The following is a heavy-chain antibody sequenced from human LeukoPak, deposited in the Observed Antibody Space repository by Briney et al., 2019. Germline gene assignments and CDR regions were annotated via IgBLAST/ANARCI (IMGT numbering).Heavy chain of an antibody. CDR2: ISGTSSLI. J-gene: IGHJ4*02. D-gene: IGHD3-3*01. CDR3: VRDQFFSFDY. Sequence: GGSLRLSCAASRFTFSTYSMNWVRQAPGKGLEWVSYISGTSSLIYYADSVKGRFTISRDNAKNSLYLQMNSLRDEDTAVYYCVRDQFFSFDYWGQGTLVTVSS. V-gene: IGHV3-48*02. CDR1: RFTFSTYS.